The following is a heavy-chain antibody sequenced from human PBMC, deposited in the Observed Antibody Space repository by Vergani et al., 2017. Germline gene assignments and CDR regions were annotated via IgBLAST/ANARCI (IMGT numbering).Heavy chain of an antibody. CDR3: ARDLRLLYNRFDP. V-gene: IGHV3-33*01. CDR1: GFTFNQYG. D-gene: IGHD1-14*01. Sequence: QVQLVESGGGVVQPGRSLRLSCAASGFTFNQYGMHWVRQAPGNGLEWVAVTWYDGNNKQYADSVKGRFTISRDNSKRTMYLQMNSLRDEDTGVYYCARDLRLLYNRFDPWGQGTLVTVSS. CDR2: TWYDGNNK. J-gene: IGHJ5*02.